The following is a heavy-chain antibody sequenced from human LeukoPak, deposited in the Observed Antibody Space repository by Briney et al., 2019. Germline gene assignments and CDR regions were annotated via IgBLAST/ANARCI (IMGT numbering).Heavy chain of an antibody. J-gene: IGHJ5*02. D-gene: IGHD3-3*01. CDR1: VFTFSKYE. V-gene: IGHV3-48*03. CDR2: ISSGGGSI. CDR3: ARDGRGPEVEVLRFLS. Sequence: PGGSLRLSCTASVFTFSKYEMNCVRQAPGKGREGGSYISSGGGSIYYADSVKGRFTISRDDAKNSLYLQMSSLRAEDTAVYYCARDGRGPEVEVLRFLSWGQGTLVTVSS.